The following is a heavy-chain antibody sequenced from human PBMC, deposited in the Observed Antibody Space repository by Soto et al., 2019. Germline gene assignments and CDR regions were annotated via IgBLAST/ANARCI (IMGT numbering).Heavy chain of an antibody. V-gene: IGHV4-34*01. CDR3: ARGYDKHLANIF. D-gene: IGHD3-16*01. J-gene: IGHJ4*02. CDR1: VWSFISYR. CDR2: INHLKTT. Sequence: SETLSLTCAVYVWSFISYRWSWIRQTPGKGLEWIGEINHLKTTNYNPSLKSRVIISLDTPKNQFSLKLSSVTAADTAVYYCARGYDKHLANIFWGQRILVTVSS.